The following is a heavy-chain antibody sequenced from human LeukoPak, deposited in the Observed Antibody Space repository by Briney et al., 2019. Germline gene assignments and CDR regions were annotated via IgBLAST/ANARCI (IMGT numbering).Heavy chain of an antibody. D-gene: IGHD2-15*01. CDR2: IWYDGSNK. Sequence: GRSLRLSCAASGFTFSSYGMHWVRQAPGKGLEWVAVIWYDGSNKYYADSVKGRFTISRDNSKNTLYLQMNSLRAEDTAVYYCARVVVPFYYYGMDVWGQGTTVTVSS. J-gene: IGHJ6*02. CDR3: ARVVVPFYYYGMDV. CDR1: GFTFSSYG. V-gene: IGHV3-33*01.